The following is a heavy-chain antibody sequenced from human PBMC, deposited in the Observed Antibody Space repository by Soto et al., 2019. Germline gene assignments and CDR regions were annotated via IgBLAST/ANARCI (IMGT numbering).Heavy chain of an antibody. J-gene: IGHJ6*02. Sequence: EVQLVVSGGGLVQPGGSLRLSCAASGFTFSNTWMHWVRQAPGKGLVWVSHINSDGTTTTYADSVKGRFTISRDNAKNTVHLQMNSLRAEDTAVYYCATDGSDAQPVWGQGTTVTVSS. V-gene: IGHV3-74*01. D-gene: IGHD1-1*01. CDR3: ATDGSDAQPV. CDR1: GFTFSNTW. CDR2: INSDGTTT.